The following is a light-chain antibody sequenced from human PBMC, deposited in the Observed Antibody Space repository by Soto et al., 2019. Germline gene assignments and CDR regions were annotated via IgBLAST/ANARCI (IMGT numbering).Light chain of an antibody. CDR2: RNS. CDR1: SSNIGADYD. J-gene: IGLJ1*01. V-gene: IGLV1-40*01. Sequence: QSALTQPPSVSGAPGQRVTISCTGSSSNIGADYDVHWYQQLPGTAPKLLISRNSNRPSGVPDRFSGSKSGTSASLAITGLHADDEADYYCQSYDSRLSGFYVFGSGTKLTVL. CDR3: QSYDSRLSGFYV.